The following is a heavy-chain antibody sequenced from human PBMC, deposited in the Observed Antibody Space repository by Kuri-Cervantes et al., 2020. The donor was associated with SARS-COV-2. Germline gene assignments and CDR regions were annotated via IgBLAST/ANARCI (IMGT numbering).Heavy chain of an antibody. J-gene: IGHJ6*02. D-gene: IGHD2-2*01. V-gene: IGHV3-33*05. CDR3: ARDGGLIVVVPAADYGMDV. Sequence: GESLKISCAVSGFTFTGYGIHWVRQAPGKGLEWVAFVSDDGGNEYYADPVKGRFTISRDTSKNTLLLQMSSLGVEDTAVYYCARDGGLIVVVPAADYGMDVWGQGTTVTVSS. CDR2: VSDDGGNE. CDR1: GFTFTGYG.